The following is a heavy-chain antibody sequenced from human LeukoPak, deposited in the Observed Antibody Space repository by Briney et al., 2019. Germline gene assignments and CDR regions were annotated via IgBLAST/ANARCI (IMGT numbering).Heavy chain of an antibody. CDR3: AREERLTLVRGVVSSAPFDY. CDR2: IKKDGSEK. V-gene: IGHV3-7*01. J-gene: IGHJ4*02. D-gene: IGHD3-10*01. CDR1: GFTFSSYW. Sequence: GGSLRLSCAASGFTFSSYWMSWVRQAPGKGLQWVANIKKDGSEKYYVDSVKGRFTISRDNDKNSLYLQLNSLRVEDTAVYYCAREERLTLVRGVVSSAPFDYWGQGSLVTVSS.